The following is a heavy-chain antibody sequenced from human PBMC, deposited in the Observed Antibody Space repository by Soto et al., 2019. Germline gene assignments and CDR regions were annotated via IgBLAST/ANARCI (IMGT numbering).Heavy chain of an antibody. CDR2: ISYDGSNK. Sequence: QVQLVESGGGVVQPGRSLRLSCAASGFTFSSYAMHWARQAPGKGLEWVAVISYDGSNKYYADSVKGRFTISRDNSKNTLYLQMNSLRAEGTAVYYCARDLFVGATGGMDVWGQGTTVTVSS. CDR3: ARDLFVGATGGMDV. CDR1: GFTFSSYA. J-gene: IGHJ6*02. D-gene: IGHD1-26*01. V-gene: IGHV3-30-3*01.